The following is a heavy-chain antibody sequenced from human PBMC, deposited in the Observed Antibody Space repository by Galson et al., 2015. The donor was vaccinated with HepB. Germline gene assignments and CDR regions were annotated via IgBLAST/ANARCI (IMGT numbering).Heavy chain of an antibody. D-gene: IGHD1-14*01. CDR3: AHRGTTYHLDY. Sequence: PALVKPTQTLTLTCTFSGFSLTTSVVGVAWIRQPPGKALEWLALIYGDDDERYSPSLKSRLTITTDISKNQVVLTMTNMDPVDTATYYCAHRGTTYHLDYWGQGTLVTVSS. V-gene: IGHV2-5*02. CDR1: GFSLTTSVVG. J-gene: IGHJ4*02. CDR2: IYGDDDE.